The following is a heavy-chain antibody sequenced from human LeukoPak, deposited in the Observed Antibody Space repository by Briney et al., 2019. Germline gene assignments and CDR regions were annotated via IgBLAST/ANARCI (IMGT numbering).Heavy chain of an antibody. J-gene: IGHJ4*02. CDR3: AREGGDLRWKNRFDF. CDR1: GFTFSSYG. D-gene: IGHD4-23*01. CDR2: TSSDGSSK. V-gene: IGHV3-30*03. Sequence: PGGSLRLSCAASGFTFSSYGMHWVRQAPGKGLEWVALTSSDGSSKYYTDSVKGRFTISRDNSKNTLYLQMNSLRAEDTAVYYCAREGGDLRWKNRFDFWGQGTLATVSS.